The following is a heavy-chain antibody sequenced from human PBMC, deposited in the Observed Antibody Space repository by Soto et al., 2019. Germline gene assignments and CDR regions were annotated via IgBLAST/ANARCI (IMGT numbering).Heavy chain of an antibody. CDR1: GYTFTSYG. J-gene: IGHJ4*02. D-gene: IGHD6-13*01. CDR2: ISAYNGNT. Sequence: QVQLVQSGAEVKKPGASVKVSCKASGYTFTSYGIGWVRQAPGQGFEWMGWISAYNGNTKYVQKFQGRVTMTTDTSTSTAYMELRSLRSDDTAVYYCARDAAAGLNDYWGQGTLVTVSS. V-gene: IGHV1-18*01. CDR3: ARDAAAGLNDY.